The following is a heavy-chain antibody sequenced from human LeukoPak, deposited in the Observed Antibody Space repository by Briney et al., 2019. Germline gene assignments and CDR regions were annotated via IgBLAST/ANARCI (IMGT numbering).Heavy chain of an antibody. CDR3: ASEVSRSSYDYVRGSYKPFDH. CDR1: GFTFSSYS. V-gene: IGHV3-48*01. D-gene: IGHD3-16*01. Sequence: GGSLRLSCAASGFTFSSYSMNWVRQAPGKGMEWVSYISSSSSTIYYADSVKGRFTISRDNAKNSLYLQMNSLRAEDTAVYYCASEVSRSSYDYVRGSYKPFDHWGQGTLVTVSS. J-gene: IGHJ4*02. CDR2: ISSSSSTI.